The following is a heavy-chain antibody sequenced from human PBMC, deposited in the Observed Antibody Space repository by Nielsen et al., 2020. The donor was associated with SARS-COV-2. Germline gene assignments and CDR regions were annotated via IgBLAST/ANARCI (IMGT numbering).Heavy chain of an antibody. CDR2: IYPSVGST. J-gene: IGHJ5*02. Sequence: ASVKVSCKASGYSFTSYDMHWVRQAPGQGLEWMGVIYPSVGSTIYAQKFQGRVTMTRNTSISTAYMELSSLRSEDTAVYYCARDPYGGSLGGPWGQGTLVTVSS. V-gene: IGHV1-46*01. D-gene: IGHD5-12*01. CDR1: GYSFTSYD. CDR3: ARDPYGGSLGGP.